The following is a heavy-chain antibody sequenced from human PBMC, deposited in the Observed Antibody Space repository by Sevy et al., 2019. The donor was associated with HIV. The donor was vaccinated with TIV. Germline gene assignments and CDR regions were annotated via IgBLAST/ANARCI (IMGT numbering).Heavy chain of an antibody. D-gene: IGHD4-4*01. Sequence: SETLSLTCTVSGDSINNGDYYWSWIRQHPGKGLEWIGKIYYTGTTYYNPSLKSRLRISVGRSENTLSLSLRSVTAADTAVYYCARTTVTTLSSARNNWFDPWGQGTLVTVSS. CDR1: GDSINNGDYY. J-gene: IGHJ5*02. CDR3: ARTTVTTLSSARNNWFDP. V-gene: IGHV4-31*03. CDR2: IYYTGTT.